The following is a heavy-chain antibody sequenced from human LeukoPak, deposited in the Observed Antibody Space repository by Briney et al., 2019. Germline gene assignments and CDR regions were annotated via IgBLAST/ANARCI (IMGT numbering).Heavy chain of an antibody. J-gene: IGHJ4*02. CDR3: ARDQGSLTRSWYTGY. CDR1: GYTLTGYH. V-gene: IGHV1-2*02. D-gene: IGHD6-13*01. CDR2: INPYSGDP. Sequence: ASVKVSCKACGYTLTGYHIHWVRQAPGHRLECRGEINPYSGDPNVTQKFQGRVTMTRDTSITTAYMDLSSLTPDDTAVYFCARDQGSLTRSWYTGYWGQGTQVTVSS.